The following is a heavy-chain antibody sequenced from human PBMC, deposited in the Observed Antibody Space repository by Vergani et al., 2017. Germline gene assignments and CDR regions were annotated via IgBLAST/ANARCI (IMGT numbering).Heavy chain of an antibody. CDR3: ARDTFEYDSGSYDDTFDS. V-gene: IGHV4-34*01. CDR1: GGSFSGYY. D-gene: IGHD3-10*01. J-gene: IGHJ3*02. CDR2: IHQSGRT. Sequence: QVQLQQWGAGLLKPSETLSLTCAVYGGSFSGYYWSWIRQPPKKGLEWIGYIHQSGRTNSNPSLKSRVTISIDTSKNRFSLRLSSVTTADTAVYYCARDTFEYDSGSYDDTFDSWGQGTMVIVSS.